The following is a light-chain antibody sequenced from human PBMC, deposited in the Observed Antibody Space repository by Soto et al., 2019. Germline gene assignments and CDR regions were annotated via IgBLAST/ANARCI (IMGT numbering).Light chain of an antibody. Sequence: DIHMTQSPSILSASVGDRVTITFRASQSISSWLAWYQQKPGKAPKLLIYKASSLESGVPSRFSGSGSGTEFTLTISSLQPDDFATYYCQQYNSYSQTFGQGTKV. CDR3: QQYNSYSQT. J-gene: IGKJ1*01. CDR2: KAS. CDR1: QSISSW. V-gene: IGKV1-5*03.